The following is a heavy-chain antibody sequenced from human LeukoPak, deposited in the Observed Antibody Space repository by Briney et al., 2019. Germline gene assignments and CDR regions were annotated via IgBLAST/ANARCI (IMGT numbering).Heavy chain of an antibody. V-gene: IGHV3-23*01. D-gene: IGHD3-10*01. CDR3: AKDRSYYYGSGSYYILDY. CDR2: ISGSGGST. CDR1: GFTFSSYA. Sequence: GGSLRLSCAASGFTFSSYAMSWVRQAPGKGLEWVSAISGSGGSTYYADSVKGRFTISRDNSKNTLYLQMNSLRAEDTAVYYCAKDRSYYYGSGSYYILDYWGQGTLVTVSS. J-gene: IGHJ4*02.